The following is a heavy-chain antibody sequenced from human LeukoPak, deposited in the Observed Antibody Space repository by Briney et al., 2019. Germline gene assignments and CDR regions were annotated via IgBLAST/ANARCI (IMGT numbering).Heavy chain of an antibody. CDR1: GGSISGSRSY. CDR3: ARRDYSGDNPVLDY. Sequence: SETLSLTCTVSGGSISGSRSYWGWIRQPPGKGLEWIGSVFHSGTTYYNPSLKSRLTISVDTSKNQFSLKLSSVTAADTADYYCARRDYSGDNPVLDYWGRGTLVTVSS. V-gene: IGHV4-39*01. D-gene: IGHD2-21*01. CDR2: VFHSGTT. J-gene: IGHJ4*02.